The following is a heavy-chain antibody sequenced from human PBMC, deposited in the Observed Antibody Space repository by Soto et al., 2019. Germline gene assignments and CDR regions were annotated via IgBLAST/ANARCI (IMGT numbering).Heavy chain of an antibody. Sequence: PSETLSLTCTVSGGSISSGGYYWSWIRQHPGKGLEWIGYIYYSGSTYYNPSLKSRVTISVDTSKNQFSLKLSSVTAADTAVYYCARGARYCSGGSCHGTEYFQHWGQGTLVTVSS. CDR1: GGSISSGGYY. D-gene: IGHD2-15*01. CDR3: ARGARYCSGGSCHGTEYFQH. J-gene: IGHJ1*01. V-gene: IGHV4-31*03. CDR2: IYYSGST.